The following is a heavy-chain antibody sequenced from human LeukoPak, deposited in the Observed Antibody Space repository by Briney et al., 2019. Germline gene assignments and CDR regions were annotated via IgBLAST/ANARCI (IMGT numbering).Heavy chain of an antibody. J-gene: IGHJ4*02. D-gene: IGHD2-21*02. CDR2: ISTSGETI. V-gene: IGHV3-11*01. CDR1: GFTFSDHY. Sequence: GGSLGLSCAASGFTFSDHYMTWIRQAPGKGLEWLSYISTSGETINYADSVKGRFTVSRDNAKNSLFLQMNSLRAEDTAVYYCARTARLLDYWGQGTLVTVSS. CDR3: ARTARLLDY.